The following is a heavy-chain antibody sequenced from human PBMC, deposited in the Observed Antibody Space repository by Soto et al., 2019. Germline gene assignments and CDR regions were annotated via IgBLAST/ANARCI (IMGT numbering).Heavy chain of an antibody. V-gene: IGHV3-23*01. CDR3: AKDGSSSDHYYYYYGMDV. J-gene: IGHJ6*02. CDR1: GFTFSSYA. D-gene: IGHD6-6*01. Sequence: EVQLLESGGGLVQPGGSLRLSCAASGFTFSSYAMSWVRQAPGKGLEWVSAISGSGGSTYYADSVKGRFTISRDNSKNTRYLQMNSLRAEDTAVYYCAKDGSSSDHYYYYYGMDVWGQGTTVTVSS. CDR2: ISGSGGST.